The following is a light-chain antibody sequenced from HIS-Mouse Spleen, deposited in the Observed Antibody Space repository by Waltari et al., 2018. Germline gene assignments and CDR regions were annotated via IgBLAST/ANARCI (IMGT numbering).Light chain of an antibody. Sequence: DVVMTQSPLSLPVTLGQPASISCRSSQSLVHSDGNTYLNWFQQRPGQSPRRLIFKVSNRDSGVPDRFSGSGSGTDSTLKISRVEAEYVGVYYCMQGTHWPQTFGQGTKVEIK. CDR2: KVS. V-gene: IGKV2-30*02. CDR3: MQGTHWPQT. CDR1: QSLVHSDGNTY. J-gene: IGKJ1*01.